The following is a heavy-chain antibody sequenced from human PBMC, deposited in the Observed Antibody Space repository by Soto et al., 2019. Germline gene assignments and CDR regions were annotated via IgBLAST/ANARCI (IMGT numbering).Heavy chain of an antibody. Sequence: PGESLKISCKGSGYSFTSYWIGWVRQMPGKGLEWMGIIYPGDSDTRYSPSFQGQVTISADKSISTAYLQWSSLKASDTAMYYCAGGGVRGVITRTRDYYGMDVWGQGTTDTVSS. D-gene: IGHD3-10*01. V-gene: IGHV5-51*01. CDR2: IYPGDSDT. CDR1: GYSFTSYW. J-gene: IGHJ6*02. CDR3: AGGGVRGVITRTRDYYGMDV.